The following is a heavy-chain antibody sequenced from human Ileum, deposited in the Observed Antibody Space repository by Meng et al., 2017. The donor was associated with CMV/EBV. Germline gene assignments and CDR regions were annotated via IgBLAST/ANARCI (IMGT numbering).Heavy chain of an antibody. D-gene: IGHD1-26*01. V-gene: IGHV3-23*01. CDR3: ARGLKWELPIYY. J-gene: IGHJ4*02. CDR2: ISGSGGST. CDR1: GFSFRGYA. Sequence: GESLKISCEVSGFSFRGYAMSWVRQAPGKGLEWVSTISGSGGSTYHAGSVKGRFTISRDNSKSTLYLQMNSLRAEDTAVYYCARGLKWELPIYYWGQGTLVTVSS.